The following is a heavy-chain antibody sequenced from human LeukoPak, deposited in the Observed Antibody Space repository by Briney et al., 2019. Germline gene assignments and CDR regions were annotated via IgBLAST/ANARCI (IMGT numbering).Heavy chain of an antibody. J-gene: IGHJ5*02. D-gene: IGHD3-3*01. V-gene: IGHV1-18*01. Sequence: GSSVKVSCKASGYTFINYGISWVRQAPGQGLEWMGLINPYNDNTNYAQRLQGRVTMTTDTSTSTAYMELRSLRSDDTAVYYCARDPTQEWLMGKNWFDPWGQGTLVTVSS. CDR1: GYTFINYG. CDR2: INPYNDNT. CDR3: ARDPTQEWLMGKNWFDP.